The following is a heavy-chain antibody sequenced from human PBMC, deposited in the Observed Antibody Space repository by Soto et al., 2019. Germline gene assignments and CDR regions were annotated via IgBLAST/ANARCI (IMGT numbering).Heavy chain of an antibody. V-gene: IGHV1-18*01. CDR1: GYAFTSCG. D-gene: IGHD6-6*01. Sequence: GAAVKFSCKASGYAFTSCGSSWGRQAPGQGGEWMGWISAYNGNTNYAQKLQGRVTMPPDTSTSTAYMELRSLRSDDTAVYYCARDRASSSSWFDPWGQGTLVTVSS. CDR3: ARDRASSSSWFDP. CDR2: ISAYNGNT. J-gene: IGHJ5*02.